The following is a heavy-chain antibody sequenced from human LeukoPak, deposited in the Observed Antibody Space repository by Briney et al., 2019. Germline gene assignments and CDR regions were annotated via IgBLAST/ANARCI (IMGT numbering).Heavy chain of an antibody. CDR2: ISSTSADI. CDR1: GFTFSSFT. CDR3: ATPGGLDY. Sequence: SGGSLRLSCTASGFTFSSFTMNWVRQTPDKRLEWVPSISSTSADIYYADSVKGRFTISRDNAKNSVFLHMNSLRAEDTAVYYCATPGGLDYWGQGTLVTVSS. V-gene: IGHV3-21*01. J-gene: IGHJ4*02. D-gene: IGHD2-15*01.